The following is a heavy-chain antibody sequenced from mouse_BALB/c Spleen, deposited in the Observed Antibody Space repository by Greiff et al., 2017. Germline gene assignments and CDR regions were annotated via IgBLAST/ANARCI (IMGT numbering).Heavy chain of an antibody. V-gene: IGHV3-6*02. D-gene: IGHD2-1*01. J-gene: IGHJ3*01. Sequence: EVQVVESGPGLVKPSQSLSLTCSVTGYSITSGYYWNWIRQFPGNKLEWMGYISYDGSNNYNPSLKNRISITRDTSKNQFFLKLNSVTTEDTATYYCARDDGNYAWFAYWGQGTLVTVSA. CDR3: ARDDGNYAWFAY. CDR1: GYSITSGYY. CDR2: ISYDGSN.